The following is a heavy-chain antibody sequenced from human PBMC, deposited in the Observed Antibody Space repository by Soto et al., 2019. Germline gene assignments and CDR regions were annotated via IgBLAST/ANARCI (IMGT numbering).Heavy chain of an antibody. J-gene: IGHJ6*03. Sequence: SETLSLTCTVSGGSISSSSYYWGWIRQPPGKGLEWIGSIYYSGSTYYNPSLKSRVTISVDTSKNQFSLKLSSVTAADTAVYYCARPVWGYYYYYMDVWGKGTTVTVSS. CDR1: GGSISSSSYY. CDR2: IYYSGST. V-gene: IGHV4-39*01. D-gene: IGHD7-27*01. CDR3: ARPVWGYYYYYMDV.